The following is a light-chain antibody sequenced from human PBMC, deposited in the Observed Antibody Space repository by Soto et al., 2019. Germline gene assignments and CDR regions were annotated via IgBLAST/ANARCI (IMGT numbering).Light chain of an antibody. CDR3: SSYAGSRV. Sequence: QSALTQPASVSGSPGQSITISCTGTSSDVGGYNFVSWYQQHPGKAPRLIIYEVSSRPSGVSYRFSGSKSGNTASLTISGLQAEDEAGYYCSSYAGSRVFGGGTKLTVL. CDR2: EVS. CDR1: SSDVGGYNF. J-gene: IGLJ2*01. V-gene: IGLV2-14*01.